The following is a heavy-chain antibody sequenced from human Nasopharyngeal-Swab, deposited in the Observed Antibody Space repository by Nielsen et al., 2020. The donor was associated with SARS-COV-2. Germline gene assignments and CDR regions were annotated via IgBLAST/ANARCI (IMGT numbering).Heavy chain of an antibody. CDR1: GYSFTTYW. CDR2: IYPGYSNT. J-gene: IGHJ6*03. D-gene: IGHD2-2*02. CDR3: ARLDCSSTSCYTNYWDYYMDV. V-gene: IGHV5-51*01. Sequence: GESLKISCKGSGYSFTTYWIGWVRQMPGKGLDWMGIIYPGYSNTRYSPSFQGQVALSADKSLSPAYLPWSSLKASDTAIYYCARLDCSSTSCYTNYWDYYMDVWGKGTTVTASS.